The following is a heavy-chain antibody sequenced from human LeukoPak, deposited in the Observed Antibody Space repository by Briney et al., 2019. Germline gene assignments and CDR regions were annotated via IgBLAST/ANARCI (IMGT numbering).Heavy chain of an antibody. V-gene: IGHV3-53*01. CDR1: GFTVSSNY. CDR2: IYSGGST. Sequence: GGSLRLSCAASGFTVSSNYMSWVRQAPGKGLEWVSVIYSGGSTYYADSVKGRFTISRDNSKNTLYLQMNSLRAEDTAVYYCALEGYDSSGYEYNWFDXWGQGTLVTVSS. CDR3: ALEGYDSSGYEYNWFDX. D-gene: IGHD3-22*01. J-gene: IGHJ5*02.